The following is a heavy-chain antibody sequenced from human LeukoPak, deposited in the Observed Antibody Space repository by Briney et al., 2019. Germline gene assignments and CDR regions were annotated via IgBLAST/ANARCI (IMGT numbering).Heavy chain of an antibody. J-gene: IGHJ4*02. CDR1: GYTLTELS. CDR3: ATAPWDCSGGSCDRYYFDY. V-gene: IGHV1-24*01. Sequence: ASVKVSCKVSGYTLTELSMHWVRQAPGKGLEWMGGFDPEDGETIYAQKFQGRVTMTEDTSTDTAYMELSSLRSEGTAVYYCATAPWDCSGGSCDRYYFDYWGQGTLVTVSP. CDR2: FDPEDGET. D-gene: IGHD2-15*01.